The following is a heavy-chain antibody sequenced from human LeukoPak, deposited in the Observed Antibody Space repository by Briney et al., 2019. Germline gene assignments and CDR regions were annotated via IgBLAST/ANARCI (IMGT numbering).Heavy chain of an antibody. V-gene: IGHV1-18*01. Sequence: ASVKVSCKASGYTFTSYGISWVRQAPGQGLEWMGWISAYNGNTNYVQKFQGRVTMTTDTSTSTAYMELRSLRSDDTAVYYCARVPSDILTGYRNWFDPWGQGTLVTASS. J-gene: IGHJ5*02. CDR1: GYTFTSYG. CDR2: ISAYNGNT. D-gene: IGHD3-9*01. CDR3: ARVPSDILTGYRNWFDP.